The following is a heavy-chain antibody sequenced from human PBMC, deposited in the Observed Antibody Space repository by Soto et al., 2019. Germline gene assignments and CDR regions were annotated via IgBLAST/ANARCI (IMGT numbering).Heavy chain of an antibody. CDR2: IYYSGST. CDR1: GGSISSSSYY. CDR3: ATGGITIFGVVISIDY. D-gene: IGHD3-3*01. J-gene: IGHJ4*02. Sequence: QLQLQESGPGLVKPSETLSLTCTVSGGSISSSSYYWGWIRQPPGKGLEWIGSIYYSGSTYYNPSLKSRVPISVDTSKNQSSLKLSSVTAAATAVYYCATGGITIFGVVISIDYWGQGTLVTVSS. V-gene: IGHV4-39*01.